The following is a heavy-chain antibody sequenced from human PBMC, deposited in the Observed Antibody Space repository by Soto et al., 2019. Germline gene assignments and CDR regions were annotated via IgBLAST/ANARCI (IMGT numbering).Heavy chain of an antibody. CDR1: GGSVSSGDYY. CDR3: ARIPVDTYMINWFDP. V-gene: IGHV4-61*08. Sequence: NPSETLSLTCTVSGGSVSSGDYYWSWIRQPPGKGLEWIGYIYYSGSTNYNPSLKSRVSIPLDTSKNQFSLRLTSVTAADTAVYYCARIPVDTYMINWFDPWGQGTLVTVSS. J-gene: IGHJ5*02. CDR2: IYYSGST. D-gene: IGHD5-18*01.